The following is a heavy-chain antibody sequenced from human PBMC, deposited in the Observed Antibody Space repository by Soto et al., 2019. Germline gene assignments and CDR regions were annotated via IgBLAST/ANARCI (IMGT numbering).Heavy chain of an antibody. CDR2: VSKSDYI. Sequence: PGGSLRLSCVVSGFTFNNYGINWVRQAPGKGLEWVSTVSKSDYIYYSDSVKGRFTISRDNAKNSVSLQMNTLRAEDTAVYYCAREDSIIIPAVSGFWGQGTLVTVSS. D-gene: IGHD2-2*01. CDR3: AREDSIIIPAVSGF. J-gene: IGHJ4*02. V-gene: IGHV3-21*01. CDR1: GFTFNNYG.